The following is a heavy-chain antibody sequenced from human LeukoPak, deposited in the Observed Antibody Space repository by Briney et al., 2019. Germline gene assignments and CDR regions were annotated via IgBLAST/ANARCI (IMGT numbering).Heavy chain of an antibody. J-gene: IGHJ4*02. V-gene: IGHV4-59*01. CDR2: IYYSGST. CDR1: GGSNSSYY. D-gene: IGHD4-17*01. CDR3: ARDRDGDYVFDY. Sequence: SETLSLTCTVSGGSNSSYYWSWIRQPPGKGLEWIGYIYYSGSTNYNPSLKSRVTISVDTSKNQFSLKLSSVTAADTAVYYCARDRDGDYVFDYWGQGTLVTVSS.